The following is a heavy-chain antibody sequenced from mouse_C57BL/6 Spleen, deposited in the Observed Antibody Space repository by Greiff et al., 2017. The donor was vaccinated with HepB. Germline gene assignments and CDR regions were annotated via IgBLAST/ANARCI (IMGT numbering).Heavy chain of an antibody. J-gene: IGHJ4*01. CDR3: AHSSGYVYAMDY. Sequence: QVQLQQQPGAELVKPGASVKLSCKASGYTFTSYWMHWVKQRPGQGLEWIGMIHPNSGSTNYNEKFKSKATLTVDKSSSTAYMQLSSLTSEDSAVYYCAHSSGYVYAMDYWGQGTSVTVSS. D-gene: IGHD3-2*02. V-gene: IGHV1-64*01. CDR2: IHPNSGST. CDR1: GYTFTSYW.